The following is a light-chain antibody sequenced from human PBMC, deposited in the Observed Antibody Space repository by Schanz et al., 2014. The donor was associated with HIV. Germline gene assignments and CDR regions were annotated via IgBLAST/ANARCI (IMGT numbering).Light chain of an antibody. Sequence: QSALTQPASVSGSPGQSIAISCTGTSSDVGGYNYVSWYQQHPNKAPKLIIYDVNNRPSGVSNRFSGSKSGNTASLTISGLQAEDEAEYFCSSYTTGSTVVFGGGTKLTVL. CDR1: SSDVGGYNY. CDR3: SSYTTGSTVV. V-gene: IGLV2-14*03. J-gene: IGLJ2*01. CDR2: DVN.